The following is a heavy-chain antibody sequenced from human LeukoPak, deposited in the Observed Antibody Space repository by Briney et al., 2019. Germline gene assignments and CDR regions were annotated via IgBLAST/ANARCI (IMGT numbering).Heavy chain of an antibody. CDR2: IIPIFGTA. CDR1: GGTFSSYA. J-gene: IGHJ5*02. CDR3: ARANGRYYDFWSGPNWFDP. Sequence: SVKVSCKASGGTFSSYAISWVRQAPGQGLEWMGGIIPIFGTANYAQKFQGRVTITTDESTSTAYMELSSLRSEATAVYYCARANGRYYDFWSGPNWFDPWGQGTLVTVSS. V-gene: IGHV1-69*05. D-gene: IGHD3-3*01.